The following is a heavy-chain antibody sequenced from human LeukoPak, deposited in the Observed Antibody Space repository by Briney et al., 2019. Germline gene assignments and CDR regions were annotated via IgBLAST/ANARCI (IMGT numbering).Heavy chain of an antibody. CDR1: GFTFSIYS. CDR3: ARTGSTWSVLYYYYYMDV. Sequence: GGSLRLSCAASGFTFSIYSMNWVRQAPGKGLEWVSYISSSSSTIYYADSVKGRFTISRDDAKNSLYLQMTSLRAEDTAVYYCARTGSTWSVLYYYYYMDVWGKGTTVTVSS. D-gene: IGHD6-13*01. CDR2: ISSSSSTI. J-gene: IGHJ6*03. V-gene: IGHV3-48*04.